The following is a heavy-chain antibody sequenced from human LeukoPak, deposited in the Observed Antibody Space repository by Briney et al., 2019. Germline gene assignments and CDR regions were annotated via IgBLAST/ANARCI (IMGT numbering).Heavy chain of an antibody. CDR1: GYTFTSYG. CDR3: ARGYCSGGSCYSNNWYFDL. Sequence: GASVKVSCKASGYTFTSYGISWVRQAPGQGLEWMGWISAYNGNTNYAQKLQGRVTMTTDTSTSTAYMELRSLRSDDTAVYYCARGYCSGGSCYSNNWYFDLWGRGTLVTVSS. J-gene: IGHJ2*01. V-gene: IGHV1-18*01. CDR2: ISAYNGNT. D-gene: IGHD2-15*01.